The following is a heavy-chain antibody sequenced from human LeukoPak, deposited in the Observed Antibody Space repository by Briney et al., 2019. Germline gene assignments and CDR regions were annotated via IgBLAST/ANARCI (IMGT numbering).Heavy chain of an antibody. Sequence: GESLKISCKGSGDSFTNYWIAWVRQMPGKGLEWMGTIYLGDSDTRYSPSFQGQVTISADKSISTAYLQWSSLKDSDTAMYYCARRAGGYCSGGRCYYFDFWGQGTLVTVSS. D-gene: IGHD2-15*01. CDR2: IYLGDSDT. J-gene: IGHJ4*02. V-gene: IGHV5-51*01. CDR3: ARRAGGYCSGGRCYYFDF. CDR1: GDSFTNYW.